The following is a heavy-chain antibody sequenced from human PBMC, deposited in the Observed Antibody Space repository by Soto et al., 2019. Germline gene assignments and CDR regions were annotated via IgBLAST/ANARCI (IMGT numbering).Heavy chain of an antibody. V-gene: IGHV4-30-2*01. D-gene: IGHD2-2*01. Sequence: QLQLQESGSGLVKPSQTLSLTCAVSGGSISSGDYSWSWIRQPPGKGLEWIGYIYHSGSTYYNPSLKSRVTISLDRSKNQFSLNLSSVSGADTAVDYCAIGCGTSCTNNWFDPWGQGTLVTVSS. CDR2: IYHSGST. J-gene: IGHJ5*01. CDR3: AIGCGTSCTNNWFDP. CDR1: GGSISSGDYS.